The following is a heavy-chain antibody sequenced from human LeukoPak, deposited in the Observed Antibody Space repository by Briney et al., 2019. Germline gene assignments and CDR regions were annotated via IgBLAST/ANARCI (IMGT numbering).Heavy chain of an antibody. J-gene: IGHJ4*02. CDR1: GFTVSSNY. CDR2: IYSGGST. D-gene: IGHD3-10*01. V-gene: IGHV3-53*01. Sequence: GGSLRLSCAASGFTVSSNYMSWVRQAPGKGLEWVSVIYSGGSTYYADSVKGRFTISRDNSKNTLYLQMNSLRAEDTAVYYCAKDLLDYYGSYFDYWGQGTLVTVSS. CDR3: AKDLLDYYGSYFDY.